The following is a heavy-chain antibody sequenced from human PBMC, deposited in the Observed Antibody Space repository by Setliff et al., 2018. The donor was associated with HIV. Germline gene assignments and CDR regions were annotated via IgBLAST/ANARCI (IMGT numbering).Heavy chain of an antibody. CDR3: ATSPAGEILGSRPFYFDY. V-gene: IGHV4-31*03. CDR2: IYYSGST. CDR1: GDSINSGNYY. J-gene: IGHJ4*02. D-gene: IGHD3-10*01. Sequence: PSETLSLTCTVSGDSINSGNYYWSWIRQHPGKGLEWIGYIYYSGSTYYSPSLKSRVTISEDTSKNQFSLKMRSVTAADTAAYYCATSPAGEILGSRPFYFDYWGQGTLVTAPQ.